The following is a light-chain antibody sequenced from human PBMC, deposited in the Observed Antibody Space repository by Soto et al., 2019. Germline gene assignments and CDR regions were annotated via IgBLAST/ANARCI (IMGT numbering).Light chain of an antibody. CDR3: QQYNSLWT. J-gene: IGKJ1*01. CDR1: QSIGSW. V-gene: IGKV1-5*03. CDR2: KAS. Sequence: IQMTQSPSTLSASVRDRVTITCRASQSIGSWLAWYQQKPGEAPKLLIYKASNLESGVPSRFSGSGSGTEFPLTISSLQSDDFATYYCQQYNSLWTFGQGTKVEIK.